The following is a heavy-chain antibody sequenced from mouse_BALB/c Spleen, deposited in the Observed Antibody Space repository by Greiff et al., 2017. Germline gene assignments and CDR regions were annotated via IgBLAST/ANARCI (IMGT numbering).Heavy chain of an antibody. CDR3: AKGDGSSYWYFDV. CDR2: IWGGGST. CDR1: GFSLTDYG. D-gene: IGHD1-1*01. J-gene: IGHJ1*01. V-gene: IGHV2-6-5*01. Sequence: VQGVESGPGLVAPSQSLSITCTVSGFSLTDYGVSWIRQPPGKGLEWLGVIWGGGSTYYNSALKSRLSISKDNSKSQVFLKMNSLQTDDTAMYYCAKGDGSSYWYFDVWGAGTTVTVSS.